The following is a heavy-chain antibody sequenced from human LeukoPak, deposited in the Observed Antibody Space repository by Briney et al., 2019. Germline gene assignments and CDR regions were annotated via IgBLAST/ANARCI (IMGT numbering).Heavy chain of an antibody. Sequence: GGSLRLSCAASGFTFSSYAMHWVRQAPGKGLEWVAVISYDGSNKYYADSVKGRFTISRDNSKNTLYLQMNSLRAEDTAVYYCARDRPYDSSGYYLDYWGREPWSPSPQ. V-gene: IGHV3-30-3*01. J-gene: IGHJ4*02. CDR1: GFTFSSYA. CDR2: ISYDGSNK. CDR3: ARDRPYDSSGYYLDY. D-gene: IGHD3-22*01.